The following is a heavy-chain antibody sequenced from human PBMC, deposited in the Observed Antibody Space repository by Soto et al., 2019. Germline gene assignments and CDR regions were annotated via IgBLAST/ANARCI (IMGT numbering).Heavy chain of an antibody. J-gene: IGHJ6*02. CDR1: GFTVSSNY. V-gene: IGHV3-21*01. CDR3: ARPSRITIFGVVIHYYYYGMDV. D-gene: IGHD3-3*01. CDR2: ISSSSSYI. Sequence: LRLSCAASGFTVSSNYMSWVRQAPGEGLEWVSSISSSSSYIYYADSVKGRFTISRDNAKNSLYLQMNSLRAEDTAVYYCARPSRITIFGVVIHYYYYGMDVWGQGTTVTVSS.